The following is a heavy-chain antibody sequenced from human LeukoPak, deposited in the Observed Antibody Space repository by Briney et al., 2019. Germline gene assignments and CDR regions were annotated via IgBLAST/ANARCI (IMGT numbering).Heavy chain of an antibody. D-gene: IGHD2-15*01. Sequence: GGSLRLSCAASGFTFSSYAMSWVRQAPGKGLEWVSAISGSGGSTYYADSVEGRFTISRDNSKNTLYLQMNSLRAEDTAVYYCAKGIVVVVAATFDYWGQGTLVTVSS. CDR3: AKGIVVVVAATFDY. V-gene: IGHV3-23*01. CDR2: ISGSGGST. J-gene: IGHJ4*02. CDR1: GFTFSSYA.